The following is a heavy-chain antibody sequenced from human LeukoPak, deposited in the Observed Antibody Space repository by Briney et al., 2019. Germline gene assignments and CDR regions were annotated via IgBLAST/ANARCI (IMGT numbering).Heavy chain of an antibody. CDR2: ISIDGNNP. J-gene: IGHJ4*02. CDR3: ARYLFSDFYFDH. V-gene: IGHV3-30*03. CDR1: GFTFSDYY. D-gene: IGHD2-21*01. Sequence: GGSLRLSCAASGFTFSDYYMSWIRQAPGRGLEWVAVISIDGNNPYYADSVKGRFTISRDNSKNALYLQMTSLKTDDTAVYFCARYLFSDFYFDHWGQGTLVTVSS.